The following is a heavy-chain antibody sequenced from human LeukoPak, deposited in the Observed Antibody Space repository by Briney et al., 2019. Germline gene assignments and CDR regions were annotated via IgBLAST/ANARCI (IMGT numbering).Heavy chain of an antibody. CDR1: GYTFTGHY. CDR3: ARDTSGLTYYSGSGSPDY. V-gene: IGHV1-2*02. D-gene: IGHD3-10*01. Sequence: ASVKVSCKASGYTFTGHYMHWVRQAPGQGLEWMGWINPNSGGTNYAQKLQGRVTMTTDTSTSTAYMELRSLRFDDTAVYYCARDTSGLTYYSGSGSPDYWGQGTLVTVSS. CDR2: INPNSGGT. J-gene: IGHJ4*02.